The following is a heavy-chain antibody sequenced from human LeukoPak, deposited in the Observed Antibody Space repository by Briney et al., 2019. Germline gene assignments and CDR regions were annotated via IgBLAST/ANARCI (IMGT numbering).Heavy chain of an antibody. D-gene: IGHD7-27*01. Sequence: SESLSLTCTVSGGSISSGGSYWSWVRQHPGKGLEWIGYIYYSGSTYYNPSLKSRVTISVDTSKNQFSLKLSSVTAADTAVYYCARSLGPAFFDYWGQGTLVTVSS. V-gene: IGHV4-31*03. CDR1: GGSISSGGSY. J-gene: IGHJ4*02. CDR3: ARSLGPAFFDY. CDR2: IYYSGST.